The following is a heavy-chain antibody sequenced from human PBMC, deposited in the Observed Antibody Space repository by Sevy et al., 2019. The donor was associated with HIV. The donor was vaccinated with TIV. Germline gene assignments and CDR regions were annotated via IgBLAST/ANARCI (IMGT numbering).Heavy chain of an antibody. J-gene: IGHJ4*02. CDR2: IKQDGSEK. Sequence: GGSLRLSCAASGFTFSRYWMSWVRQAPGKGLEWVANIKQDGSEKYSVDSVKDRFTISRDNVKNSLYLQMNGLRAEDTAVYYCARSSIMHYWGQGTLVTVSS. V-gene: IGHV3-7*01. CDR1: GFTFSRYW. CDR3: ARSSIMHY. D-gene: IGHD3-16*01.